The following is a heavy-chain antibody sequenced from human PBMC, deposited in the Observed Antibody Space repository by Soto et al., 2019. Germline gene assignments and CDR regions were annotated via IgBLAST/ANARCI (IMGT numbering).Heavy chain of an antibody. D-gene: IGHD3-22*01. CDR1: GFTFSDYH. CDR2: ISSSGSII. V-gene: IGHV3-11*01. CDR3: ARVNGYYYCGMDV. Sequence: PGGSLRLSCAASGFTFSDYHMSWIRQAPGKGLEWVSDISSSGSIIYYADSVKGRFTISRDNAKNSLYLQMNSLRAEDTAVYYCARVNGYYYCGMDVWGQGTTVTVSS. J-gene: IGHJ6*02.